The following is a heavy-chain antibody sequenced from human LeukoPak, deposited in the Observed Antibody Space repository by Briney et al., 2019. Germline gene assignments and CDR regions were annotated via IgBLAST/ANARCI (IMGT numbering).Heavy chain of an antibody. CDR1: GVSISIYY. CDR3: ARDVGANPADAFDI. Sequence: SETLSLTCTVSGVSISIYYWSWIRQPPGKGLEWIGYIYYSGSTYYNPSLKSRVTISVDTSKNQFSLKLSSVTAADTAVYYCARDVGANPADAFDIWGQGTMVTVSS. V-gene: IGHV4-30-4*08. CDR2: IYYSGST. D-gene: IGHD4/OR15-4a*01. J-gene: IGHJ3*02.